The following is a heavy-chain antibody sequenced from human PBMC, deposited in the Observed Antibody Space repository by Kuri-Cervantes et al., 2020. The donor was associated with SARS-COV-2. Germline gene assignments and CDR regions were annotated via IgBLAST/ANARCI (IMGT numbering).Heavy chain of an antibody. CDR3: AKDMWSDDRGHSHGGFDF. Sequence: GEYLKPPCAVSGFTFSSYSMNWVRQAPGKGLEWVSGISWNSGNIDQADSVKGRFTISRDNAKSSLYLEMNSLGVEDTAFYYCAKDMWSDDRGHSHGGFDFWGQGTLVTVSS. V-gene: IGHV3-9*01. CDR1: GFTFSSYS. CDR2: ISWNSGNI. D-gene: IGHD5-18*01. J-gene: IGHJ4*02.